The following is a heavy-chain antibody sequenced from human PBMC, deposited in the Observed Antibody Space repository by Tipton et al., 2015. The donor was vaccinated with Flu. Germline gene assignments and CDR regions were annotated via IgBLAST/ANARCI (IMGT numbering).Heavy chain of an antibody. CDR3: ARGYSYGGNYFDY. Sequence: TLSLTCTVSGGSISSGSYYWSWIRQPAAKGLEWIGRIYTSGSTNYNPSLKSRVTISVDTSKNQFCMMLSSVTAADTAVYYCARGYSYGGNYFDYWGQGTLVTVSS. CDR1: GGSISSGSYY. CDR2: IYTSGST. V-gene: IGHV4-61*02. J-gene: IGHJ4*02. D-gene: IGHD5-18*01.